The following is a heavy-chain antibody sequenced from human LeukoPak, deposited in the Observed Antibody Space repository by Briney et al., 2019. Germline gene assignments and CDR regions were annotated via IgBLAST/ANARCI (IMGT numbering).Heavy chain of an antibody. V-gene: IGHV4-39*01. CDR1: GASVSGSPYY. D-gene: IGHD1-26*01. J-gene: IGHJ4*02. CDR2: IYSSGST. CDR3: AKSGGYGLIDY. Sequence: SETLSLTCTVPGASVSGSPYYWGWIRQPPGKGLEWIGSIYSSGSTYYNASLQSRVTISIETSKNQISLRLNSVTAADTAIYYCAKSGGYGLIDYWGQGTLVTVSS.